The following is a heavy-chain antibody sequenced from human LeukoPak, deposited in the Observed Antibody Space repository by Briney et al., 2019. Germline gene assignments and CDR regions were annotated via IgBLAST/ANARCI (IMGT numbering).Heavy chain of an antibody. V-gene: IGHV4-59*08. D-gene: IGHD2-21*01. Sequence: SETLSLTCAVSGGSISGHFWSWVRQPPGKGLEWIGYIHHSGSTNYNPSLRSRLTISVDTSKDQFSLRLSSVTAADTAKYFCVRHGIGGGDWHLDYWGQGTLVTVSS. J-gene: IGHJ4*02. CDR1: GGSISGHF. CDR3: VRHGIGGGDWHLDY. CDR2: IHHSGST.